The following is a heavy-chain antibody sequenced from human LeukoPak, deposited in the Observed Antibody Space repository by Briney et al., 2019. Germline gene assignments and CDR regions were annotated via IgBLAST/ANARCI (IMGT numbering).Heavy chain of an antibody. CDR3: ARDSPPFIAAAGALDV. J-gene: IGHJ6*02. Sequence: PGGSLRLSCAASGFTVSSNYISWVRQAPGKGLEWVSVIYSGGSTYYADSVKGRFTISRDNSKNTLYLQMNSLRAEDTAVYYCARDSPPFIAAAGALDVWGQGTTVTVSS. V-gene: IGHV3-53*01. CDR2: IYSGGST. CDR1: GFTVSSNY. D-gene: IGHD6-13*01.